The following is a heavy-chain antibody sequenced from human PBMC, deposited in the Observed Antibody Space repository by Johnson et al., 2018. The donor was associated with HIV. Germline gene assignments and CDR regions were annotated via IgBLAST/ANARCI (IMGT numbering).Heavy chain of an antibody. J-gene: IGHJ3*02. CDR3: VKDVGKYWPNAFDI. Sequence: EVQVVESGGGLVQPGGSLRLSCAASGFTVSSNYMSWVRQAPGKGLEWVSVIYSGGSTYYADSVRGRLTISRDNSKNTMSLQMNSRRTEDTAVYHCVKDVGKYWPNAFDIWGQGTMVTVSS. V-gene: IGHV3-66*02. CDR1: GFTVSSNY. CDR2: IYSGGST. D-gene: IGHD2-8*02.